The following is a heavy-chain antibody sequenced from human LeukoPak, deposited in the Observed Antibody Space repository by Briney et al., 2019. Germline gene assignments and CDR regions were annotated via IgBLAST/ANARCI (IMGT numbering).Heavy chain of an antibody. CDR2: ISSSGSTI. CDR1: GFTFSDYY. CDR3: ARAFAKDYYYYVDV. J-gene: IGHJ6*03. V-gene: IGHV3-11*01. Sequence: GGSLRLSCAASGFTFSDYYMSWIRQAPGEGLEWVSYISSSGSTIYYADSVKGRFTISRDNAKNSLYLQMNSLRAEDTAVYYWARAFAKDYYYYVDVWGKGTTVTISS. D-gene: IGHD3-3*01.